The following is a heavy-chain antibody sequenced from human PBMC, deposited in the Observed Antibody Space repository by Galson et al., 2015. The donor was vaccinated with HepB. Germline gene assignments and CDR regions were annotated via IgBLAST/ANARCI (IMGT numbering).Heavy chain of an antibody. V-gene: IGHV3-11*06. J-gene: IGHJ6*02. CDR1: GFTFSDYY. CDR3: ARDPPRITYYGMDV. Sequence: SLRLSCAASGFTFSDYYMSWIRQAPGKGLEWVSYISSSSSYANYADSVKGRFTISRDNAKNSLYLQMNSLRAEDTAVYYCARDPPRITYYGMDVWGQGTTVTVSS. CDR2: ISSSSSYA. D-gene: IGHD3-16*01.